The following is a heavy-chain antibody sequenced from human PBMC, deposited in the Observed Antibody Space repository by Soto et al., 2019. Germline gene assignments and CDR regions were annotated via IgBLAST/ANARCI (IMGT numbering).Heavy chain of an antibody. D-gene: IGHD3-3*01. CDR3: VTLSNDFWSGPNNWFDP. CDR2: FDPEDGEA. Sequence: ASVKVSCKVSGYTLTELSMHWVRQAPGKGLEWMGGFDPEDGEAIYAQKFQGRVTMTEDTSTDTAYMELSSLRSEDTAAYYCVTLSNDFWSGPNNWFDPWGQGTLVTVSS. CDR1: GYTLTELS. J-gene: IGHJ5*02. V-gene: IGHV1-24*01.